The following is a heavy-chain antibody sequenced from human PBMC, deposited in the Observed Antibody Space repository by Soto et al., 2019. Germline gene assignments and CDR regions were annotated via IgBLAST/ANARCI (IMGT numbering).Heavy chain of an antibody. CDR1: GYGHSVYF. V-gene: IGHV1-24*01. D-gene: IGHD6-19*01. J-gene: IGHJ5*02. Sequence: ALVNRDRKGVGYGHSVYFVHCRLQTPGKGLEWMGGFDPEDGETIYAQKFQGRVTMTEDTSTDTAYMELSSLRSEDTAVYYCATALRMETTEYGGAVTSRPCCPAPLVTV. CDR2: FDPEDGET. CDR3: ATALRMETTEYGGAVTSRP.